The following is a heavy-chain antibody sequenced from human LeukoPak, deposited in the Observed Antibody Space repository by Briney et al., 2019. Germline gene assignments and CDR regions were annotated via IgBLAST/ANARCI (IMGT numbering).Heavy chain of an antibody. CDR1: GFTFSSYE. CDR3: AELGITMIGGV. CDR2: ISSSGNTI. V-gene: IGHV3-48*03. J-gene: IGHJ6*04. Sequence: GGSLRLSCAAPGFTFSSYEMSWVRQAPGKGLEWVSYISSSGNTIYYADSVKGRFTISRDNAKNSLYLQMNSLRAEDTAVYYCAELGITMIGGVWGKGTTVTISS. D-gene: IGHD3-10*02.